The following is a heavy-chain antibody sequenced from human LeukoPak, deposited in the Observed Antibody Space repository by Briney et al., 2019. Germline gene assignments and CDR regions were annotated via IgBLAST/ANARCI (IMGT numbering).Heavy chain of an antibody. CDR3: ARVVAGDRPGHRAPYYYYMDV. V-gene: IGHV4-59*01. CDR2: IYYSGST. CDR1: GGSISSYY. Sequence: PSETLSLTCTVSGGSISSYYWSWIRQPPGKGLEWIGYIYYSGSTNYNPSLKSRVTISVDTSKNQFSLKLSSVTAADTAVYYCARVVAGDRPGHRAPYYYYMDVWGKGTTVTVSS. D-gene: IGHD7-27*01. J-gene: IGHJ6*03.